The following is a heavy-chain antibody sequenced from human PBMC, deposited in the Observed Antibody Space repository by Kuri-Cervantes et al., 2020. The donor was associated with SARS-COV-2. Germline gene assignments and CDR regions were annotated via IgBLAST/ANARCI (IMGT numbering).Heavy chain of an antibody. Sequence: ASVKVSCKVSGYTLTELSMHWVRQAPGQGLEWMGWISAYNGNTNYAQKLQGRVTMTTDTSTSTAYMELRSLRSDDTAVYYCAREGAVAGRGYFDYWGQGTLVTVSS. CDR2: ISAYNGNT. D-gene: IGHD6-19*01. CDR3: AREGAVAGRGYFDY. J-gene: IGHJ4*02. CDR1: GYTLTELS. V-gene: IGHV1-18*01.